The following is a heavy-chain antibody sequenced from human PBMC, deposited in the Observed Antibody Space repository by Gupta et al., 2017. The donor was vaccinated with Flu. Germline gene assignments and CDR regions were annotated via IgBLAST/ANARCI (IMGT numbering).Heavy chain of an antibody. V-gene: IGHV3-33*01. CDR1: GFTFCSHG. CDR2: RWYNGSNK. J-gene: IGHJ4*02. D-gene: IGHD1-26*01. CDR3: ARGVGAN. Sequence: QVQLVESGGGVVHPGRSLRLSCAASGFTFCSHGMQWVRQDPGKGLEGVAVRWYNGSNKDYADSVKGRFTISRDNSKNMLYLQMDSLRAEDTAVYYCARGVGANWGQGTLVTVSS.